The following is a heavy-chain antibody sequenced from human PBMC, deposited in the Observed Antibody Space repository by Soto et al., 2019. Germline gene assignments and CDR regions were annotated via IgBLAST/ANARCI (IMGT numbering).Heavy chain of an antibody. CDR2: INPSGGST. CDR3: ARDQSPRGGDRFWYYYYGMDV. D-gene: IGHD3-3*01. Sequence: ASVKVSCKASGYTFTSYYMHWVRQAPGQGLEWMGIINPSGGSTSYAQKFQGRVTMTRDTSTSTVYMELSSLRSEDTAVYYCARDQSPRGGDRFWYYYYGMDVWGQGTTVTVSS. CDR1: GYTFTSYY. J-gene: IGHJ6*02. V-gene: IGHV1-46*01.